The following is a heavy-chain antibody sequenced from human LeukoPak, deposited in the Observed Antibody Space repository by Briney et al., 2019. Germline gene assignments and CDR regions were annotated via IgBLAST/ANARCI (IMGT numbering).Heavy chain of an antibody. CDR1: GFTFNTYA. CDR3: AKGPRGASGWYPGWFDP. Sequence: PGGSLRLSCAASGFTFNTYAMHWVRQAPGKGLEWMAYIRFDGSKQHYGDSVKGRFTISRDNSKNTLYLQMNSLRAEDTAVYYCAKGPRGASGWYPGWFDPWGQGTLVTVSS. CDR2: IRFDGSKQ. D-gene: IGHD6-19*01. J-gene: IGHJ5*02. V-gene: IGHV3-30*02.